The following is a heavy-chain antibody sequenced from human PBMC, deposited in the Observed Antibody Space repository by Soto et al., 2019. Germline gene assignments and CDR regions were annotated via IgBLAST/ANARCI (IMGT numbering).Heavy chain of an antibody. Sequence: SETLSLTCTVSGGSISSYYWSWIRQPPGKGLEWIGYIYYSGSANYNPSLKSRVTISVDTSKNQFSLKLSSVTAADTAVYYCARGRSQQLDNYYFDYWGQGTLVTVSS. CDR1: GGSISSYY. J-gene: IGHJ4*02. D-gene: IGHD6-13*01. CDR3: ARGRSQQLDNYYFDY. V-gene: IGHV4-59*01. CDR2: IYYSGSA.